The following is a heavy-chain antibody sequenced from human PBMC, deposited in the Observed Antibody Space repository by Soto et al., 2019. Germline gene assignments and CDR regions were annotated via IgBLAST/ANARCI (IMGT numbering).Heavy chain of an antibody. CDR2: IYKSATT. CDR3: ARGRYCLTGRCFPNWFDS. V-gene: IGHV4-30-4*01. CDR1: GDSISNLDYF. D-gene: IGHD7-27*01. Sequence: QVQLLESGPGLVKPSQTLSLTCSVSGDSISNLDYFWAWIRQPPGQALEYIGYIYKSATTYSNPSFESRVAISVDTSKSQFSLNVTSVTAADTAVYFCARGRYCLTGRCFPNWFDSWGQGAQVTVSS. J-gene: IGHJ5*01.